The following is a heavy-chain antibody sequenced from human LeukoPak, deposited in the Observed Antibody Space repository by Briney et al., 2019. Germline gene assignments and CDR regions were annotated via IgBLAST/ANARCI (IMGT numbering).Heavy chain of an antibody. J-gene: IGHJ4*02. V-gene: IGHV4-59*01. Sequence: SETLSLTCTVSGGSISSYYWSWIRQPPGKGLEWIGYIYYSGSTNYNPSLKSRVTISVDTSKNQFSLKLTSVTASDTAVYYCARQGGGGGTSWYSPFDYWGQGSLVTVSS. CDR1: GGSISSYY. CDR2: IYYSGST. D-gene: IGHD6-13*01. CDR3: ARQGGGGGTSWYSPFDY.